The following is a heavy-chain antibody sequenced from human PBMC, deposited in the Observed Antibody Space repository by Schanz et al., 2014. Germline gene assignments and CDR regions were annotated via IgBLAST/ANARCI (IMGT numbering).Heavy chain of an antibody. CDR3: ARENTAVAGMPRXXXV. V-gene: IGHV1-2*05. D-gene: IGHD6-19*01. CDR2: GSPYSGDT. J-gene: IGHJ6*02. Sequence: QVLLVQSGAEVKKPGASVKVSCKASGYRFIGYYVHWVRQAPGQGLEWMGRGSPYSGDTNYAQMFQGRVTMTTDTSXXXXXMELSRLTSDXXXXXXXARENTAVAGMPRXXXVWGQGTTVTVTS. CDR1: GYRFIGYY.